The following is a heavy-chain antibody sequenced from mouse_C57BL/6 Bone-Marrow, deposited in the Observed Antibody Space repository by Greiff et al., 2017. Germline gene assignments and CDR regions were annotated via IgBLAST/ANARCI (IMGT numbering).Heavy chain of an antibody. CDR1: GYTFTDYY. CDR3: ARTMDY. Sequence: QVQLKESGAELVRPGASVTLSCKASGYTFTDYYKNWVKQRPGQGLEWIARIYPGSGNTYYNEKFKGQAPLTAEKSSSTAYMQLSSLTSEDSAVYFCARTMDYWGQGTSVTVSS. J-gene: IGHJ4*01. CDR2: IYPGSGNT. V-gene: IGHV1-76*01.